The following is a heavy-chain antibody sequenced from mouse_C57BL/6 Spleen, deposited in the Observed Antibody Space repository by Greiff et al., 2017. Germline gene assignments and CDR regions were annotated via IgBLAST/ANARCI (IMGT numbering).Heavy chain of an antibody. V-gene: IGHV5-16*01. Sequence: EVQLVESEGGLVQPGSSMKLSCTASGFTFSDYYMAWVRQVPEKGLEWVANINYDGSSTYYLDSLKSRFIISRDNAKNILSLQMSSLKSEDTTTYYCARDSLYYGYSMDYWGQGTSVTVSS. CDR3: ARDSLYYGYSMDY. J-gene: IGHJ4*01. CDR2: INYDGSST. CDR1: GFTFSDYY. D-gene: IGHD2-2*01.